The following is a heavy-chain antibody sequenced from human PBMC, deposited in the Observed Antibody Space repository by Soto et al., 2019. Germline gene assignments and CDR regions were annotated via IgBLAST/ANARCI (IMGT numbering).Heavy chain of an antibody. D-gene: IGHD6-13*01. CDR2: INHSRST. Sequence: QVQLQQWGAGLLKPSETPSVTCADYGGSFCDYYRSWICQPAGKRLEWIAVINHSRSTIYNPSPKCRVTKTGHPSTNQFALKLGSVTAADTAVYYCARGLFPLYSSLGGRWFDPWGQGTLVTVSS. CDR3: ARGLFPLYSSLGGRWFDP. CDR1: GGSFCDYY. V-gene: IGHV4-34*01. J-gene: IGHJ5*02.